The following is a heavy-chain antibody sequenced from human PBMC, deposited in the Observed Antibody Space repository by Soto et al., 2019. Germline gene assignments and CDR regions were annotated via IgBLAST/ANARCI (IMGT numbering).Heavy chain of an antibody. J-gene: IGHJ4*02. D-gene: IGHD7-27*01. Sequence: QVQLVQSGAGVKKPGASVKVSCKASGYTFTTYDINWVRQATGQGLEWIGWMSPKTGNTGYAQNFQGRVTMTRNPSISTAYMELSSLTSEDTAVYYCARRPPNWGFDLWGQGTLVPVSS. CDR3: ARRPPNWGFDL. CDR2: MSPKTGNT. V-gene: IGHV1-8*01. CDR1: GYTFTTYD.